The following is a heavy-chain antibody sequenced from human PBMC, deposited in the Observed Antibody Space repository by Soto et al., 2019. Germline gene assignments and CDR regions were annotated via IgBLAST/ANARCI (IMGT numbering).Heavy chain of an antibody. CDR3: ARQLPVGATSWFDP. CDR1: GGSINSDDSF. CDR2: LYYGGST. Sequence: LSLTCSVSGGSINSDDSFWGWVRQSPGKGLEWIGSLYYGGSTFYNPSLKSRVTISLDTSKNQFSLRLTSVTAADTAIYYCARQLPVGATSWFDPWGQGTLVTVSS. V-gene: IGHV4-39*01. D-gene: IGHD1-26*01. J-gene: IGHJ5*02.